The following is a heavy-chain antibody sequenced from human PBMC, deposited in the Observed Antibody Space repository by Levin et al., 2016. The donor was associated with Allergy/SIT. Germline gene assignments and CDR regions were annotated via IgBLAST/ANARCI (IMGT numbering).Heavy chain of an antibody. Sequence: LSLTCAASAFTFSDYAMHWVRQAPGKGLEWVAVMSYDGSYEYYADSVKGRFTVSRDNSKNTLYLQMNSLTPEDTAVYYCARGRQQLAQYYGLDIWGRGTAVTVSS. D-gene: IGHD1-1*01. CDR3: ARGRQQLAQYYGLDI. J-gene: IGHJ6*02. CDR2: MSYDGSYE. CDR1: AFTFSDYA. V-gene: IGHV3-30*04.